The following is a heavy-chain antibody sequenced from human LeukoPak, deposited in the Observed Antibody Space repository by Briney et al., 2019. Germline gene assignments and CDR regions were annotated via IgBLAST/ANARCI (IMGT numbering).Heavy chain of an antibody. Sequence: GGSLRLSCAASGFSFSTAWLNWVRQAPGKGPEWVAYIKEDGSEKRYVDSVKGRFTISRDNAKNSLYLQMNDVRAEDTAVYFCAWDRFGGSCYESWGQGTLVTVTS. V-gene: IGHV3-7*04. J-gene: IGHJ5*02. CDR1: GFSFSTAW. D-gene: IGHD3-10*01. CDR3: AWDRFGGSCYES. CDR2: IKEDGSEK.